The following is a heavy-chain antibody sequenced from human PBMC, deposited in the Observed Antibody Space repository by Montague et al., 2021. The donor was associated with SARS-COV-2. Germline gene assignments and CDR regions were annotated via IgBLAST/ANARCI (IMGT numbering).Heavy chain of an antibody. J-gene: IGHJ4*02. CDR3: ARGDHPQSGSWYFFDT. D-gene: IGHD6-13*01. CDR1: GGAINYYY. V-gene: IGHV4-4*07. CDR2: IYSSGNA. Sequence: SETLSLTCTVSGGAINYYYWHWLRQSAAKGLEWIGRIYSSGNANYSPSLKSRVTMSVDTFQNQFSLKLNSLTAADTAVYYCARGDHPQSGSWYFFDTWGQGALVTVSS.